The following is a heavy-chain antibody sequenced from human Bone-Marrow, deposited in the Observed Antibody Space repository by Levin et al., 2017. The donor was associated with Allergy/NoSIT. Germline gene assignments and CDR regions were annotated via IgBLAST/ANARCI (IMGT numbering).Heavy chain of an antibody. D-gene: IGHD2-2*02. CDR3: TRAAEVPAAITFDY. J-gene: IGHJ4*02. Sequence: GESLKISCTASGFTFGDYAMSWVRQAPGKGLEWVGFIRSKAYGGTTEYAASVKGRFTISRDDSKSIAYLQMNSLKTEDTAVYYCTRAAEVPAAITFDYWGQGTLVTVSS. CDR2: IRSKAYGGTT. V-gene: IGHV3-49*04. CDR1: GFTFGDYA.